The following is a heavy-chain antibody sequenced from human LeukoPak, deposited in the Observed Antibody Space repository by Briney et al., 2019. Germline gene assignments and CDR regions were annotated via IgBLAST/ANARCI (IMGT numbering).Heavy chain of an antibody. D-gene: IGHD3-22*01. CDR3: AKDRGSDSSGYYYEGFDY. Sequence: PGGSLRLSCAASGFTFSSYAMSWVRQAPGKGLEWVSATSGSGGSTYYADSVKGRFTISRDNSKNTLYLQMNSLRAEDTAVYYCAKDRGSDSSGYYYEGFDYWGQGTLVTVSS. V-gene: IGHV3-23*01. CDR2: TSGSGGST. J-gene: IGHJ4*02. CDR1: GFTFSSYA.